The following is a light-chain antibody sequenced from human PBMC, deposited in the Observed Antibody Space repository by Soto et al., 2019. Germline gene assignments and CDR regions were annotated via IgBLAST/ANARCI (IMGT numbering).Light chain of an antibody. V-gene: IGKV3-15*01. J-gene: IGKJ2*01. Sequence: EIVMTQSPATLSVSPVERATLSCRASQSVSSNLAWYQQKPGQAPRLFIYGASTRATGIPARFSGSGSGTEFTLTISSLQSEDFAVYYCQQYNNWPNTFGQGTKLEIK. CDR3: QQYNNWPNT. CDR2: GAS. CDR1: QSVSSN.